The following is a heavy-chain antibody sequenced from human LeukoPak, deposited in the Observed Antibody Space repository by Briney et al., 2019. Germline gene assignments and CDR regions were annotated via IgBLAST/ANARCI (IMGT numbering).Heavy chain of an antibody. J-gene: IGHJ4*02. D-gene: IGHD6-19*01. CDR2: IYTSGST. CDR3: AREYSSGWVFDY. Sequence: SETLPLTCTVSGGSISSYYWSWIRQPAGKGLEWIGRIYTSGSTNYNPSLKSRVTISVDTSKNQFSLKLSSVTAADTAVYYCAREYSSGWVFDYWGQGTLVTVSS. V-gene: IGHV4-4*07. CDR1: GGSISSYY.